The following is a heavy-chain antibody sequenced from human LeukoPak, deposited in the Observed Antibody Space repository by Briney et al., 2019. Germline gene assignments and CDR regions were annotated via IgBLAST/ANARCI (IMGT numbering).Heavy chain of an antibody. CDR1: GGSFSAYF. CDR2: INHSGSN. Sequence: SETLSLTCAVYGGSFSAYFWSWIRQPPGRGREWIGEINHSGSNNYNPSLRSRATISIDTSKNQFSLKLSSVTAADTAVYYCARGAWFYYDSSDALDSDGIDYWGQGTLVTVSS. D-gene: IGHD3-22*01. CDR3: ARGAWFYYDSSDALDSDGIDY. J-gene: IGHJ4*02. V-gene: IGHV4-34*01.